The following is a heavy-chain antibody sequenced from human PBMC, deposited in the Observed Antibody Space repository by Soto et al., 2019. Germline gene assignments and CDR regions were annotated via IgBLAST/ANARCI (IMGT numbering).Heavy chain of an antibody. CDR3: VRERGPFDAFDI. V-gene: IGHV3-33*01. J-gene: IGHJ3*02. CDR1: GFLFTDYF. Sequence: GGSLSLSCAASGFLFTDYFMHWVRQSPGLRLEWMAGVGANGLNNYYAGFVEGRFTISRDNSKNSLYLQMNSLRVADTALYFCVRERGPFDAFDILGQGTMVTVSS. CDR2: VGANGLNN.